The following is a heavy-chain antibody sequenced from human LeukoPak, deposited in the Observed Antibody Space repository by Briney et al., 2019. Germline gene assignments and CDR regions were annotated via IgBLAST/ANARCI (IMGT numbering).Heavy chain of an antibody. CDR2: ISGSGGTT. V-gene: IGHV3-23*01. D-gene: IGHD6-13*01. CDR1: GFTFSTYA. Sequence: GGSLRLSCAVSGFTFSTYAMSWVRQAPGKGLEWVSTISGSGGTTYYADSVRGRFTISRDNSKNTLYLQMNSLRAEDTAVYYCAKDRANIAASSHFYYWGQGTLVTVSS. J-gene: IGHJ4*02. CDR3: AKDRANIAASSHFYY.